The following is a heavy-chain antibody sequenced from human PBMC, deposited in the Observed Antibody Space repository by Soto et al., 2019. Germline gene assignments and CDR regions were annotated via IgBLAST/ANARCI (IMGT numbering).Heavy chain of an antibody. CDR2: IKQDGSEK. V-gene: IGHV3-7*01. J-gene: IGHJ5*02. Sequence: EVQLVESGGGLVQPGGSLRLSCAASGFTFSSYWMTWVRQAPGKGLEWVANIKQDGSEKYYVDSVKGRFTISRDNAKNSLYLQMNSLRAEDTAVYSCARDWSGPGAWFDPWGQGTLVTVSS. CDR1: GFTFSSYW. CDR3: ARDWSGPGAWFDP. D-gene: IGHD3-10*01.